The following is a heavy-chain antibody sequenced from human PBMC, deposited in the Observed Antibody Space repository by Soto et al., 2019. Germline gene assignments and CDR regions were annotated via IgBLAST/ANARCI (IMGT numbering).Heavy chain of an antibody. CDR2: TYYRSKWST. Sequence: SQTLSLTCAISGDSVSSKSAAWNWIRQSPSRGLEWLGRTYYRSKWSTDYAVSVKSRITIDPDTSKNQFSLQLNSVTPEDTAVYYCTRALSGSYDSWGQGTLVTVSS. CDR1: GDSVSSKSAA. CDR3: TRALSGSYDS. V-gene: IGHV6-1*01. D-gene: IGHD1-26*01. J-gene: IGHJ5*01.